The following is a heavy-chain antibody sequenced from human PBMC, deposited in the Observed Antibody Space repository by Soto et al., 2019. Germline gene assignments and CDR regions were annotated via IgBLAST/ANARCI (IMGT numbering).Heavy chain of an antibody. CDR1: GYTFTSYG. CDR3: AGLGYCSGGSCRNWFDP. Sequence: WASVKVSCKASGYTFTSYGISWVRQAPGQGLEWMGWISAYNGNTNDAQKLQGRVTMTTDTSTSTAYMELRSLRSDDTAVYYCAGLGYCSGGSCRNWFDPWGQGTLVTVSS. J-gene: IGHJ5*02. CDR2: ISAYNGNT. D-gene: IGHD2-15*01. V-gene: IGHV1-18*04.